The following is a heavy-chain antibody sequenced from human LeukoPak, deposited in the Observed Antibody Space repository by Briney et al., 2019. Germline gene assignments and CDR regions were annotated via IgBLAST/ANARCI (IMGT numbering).Heavy chain of an antibody. Sequence: SVKVSCKASGGTFSSYAISWVRQAPGQGLEWMGGIIPIFGTANYAQKFQGRVTIPADESTSTAYMELSSLRSEDTAVYYCARGGYYDFWSGYCAGCYGMDVWGQGTTVTVSS. CDR3: ARGGYYDFWSGYCAGCYGMDV. D-gene: IGHD3-3*01. V-gene: IGHV1-69*13. J-gene: IGHJ6*02. CDR2: IIPIFGTA. CDR1: GGTFSSYA.